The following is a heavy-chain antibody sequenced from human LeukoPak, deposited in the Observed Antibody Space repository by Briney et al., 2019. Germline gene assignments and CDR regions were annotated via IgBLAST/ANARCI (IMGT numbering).Heavy chain of an antibody. Sequence: GGSLRLSCAASAFTFNSYVMSWVRQAPGKGLEWVSGISGSGSVTEYADSVKGRFTISRDNSKNTLYLQMNSLRAEDTAVYYCAKDDNLHYYGSGSYYNSGFEGYWGQGTLVTVSS. J-gene: IGHJ4*02. V-gene: IGHV3-23*01. CDR2: ISGSGSVT. D-gene: IGHD3-10*01. CDR3: AKDDNLHYYGSGSYYNSGFEGY. CDR1: AFTFNSYV.